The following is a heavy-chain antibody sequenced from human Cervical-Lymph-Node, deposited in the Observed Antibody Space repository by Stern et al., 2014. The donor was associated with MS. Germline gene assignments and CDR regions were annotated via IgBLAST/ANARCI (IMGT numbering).Heavy chain of an antibody. J-gene: IGHJ5*02. CDR3: ATTRWDLFTWNWFDP. D-gene: IGHD1-26*01. V-gene: IGHV4-61*02. CDR2: IHDSGST. CDR1: GGSISSSGYY. Sequence: QVQLEESGPGLVKPSQTLSLTCTVSGGSISSSGYYWSWIRQPADKGLEWIGRIHDSGSTYYNPSLKSRVTISMGTAQNQFSLKLPSVTAADTAVYYCATTRWDLFTWNWFDPWGQGTLVTVSS.